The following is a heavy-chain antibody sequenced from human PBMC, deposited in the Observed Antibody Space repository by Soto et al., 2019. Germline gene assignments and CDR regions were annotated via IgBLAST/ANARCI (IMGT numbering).Heavy chain of an antibody. D-gene: IGHD2-21*01. CDR1: GAALNSGNYY. Sequence: ASESLSLTCSVSGAALNSGNYYWSWIRQVPGKGLEWIGHIYVTGAVDYNPSLRDRITISQDTSERQFSLNLRLVTAADTAVYYCARLRIATNNYKWFDPWGQGTLVTVSS. CDR2: IYVTGAV. V-gene: IGHV4-31*03. J-gene: IGHJ5*02. CDR3: ARLRIATNNYKWFDP.